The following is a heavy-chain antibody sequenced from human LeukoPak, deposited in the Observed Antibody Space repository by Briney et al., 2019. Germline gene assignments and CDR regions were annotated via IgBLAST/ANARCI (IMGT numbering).Heavy chain of an antibody. Sequence: GGSLRLSCAVSGFTFSSYAIHWVRQAPGKGLEWVAVISYDGSNKYYADSVKGRFTISRDNSKNTLYLQMNSLRAEDTAVYYCAREGTAAAGTYYFDYWGQGTLVTVSS. CDR2: ISYDGSNK. D-gene: IGHD6-13*01. V-gene: IGHV3-30*14. J-gene: IGHJ4*02. CDR3: AREGTAAAGTYYFDY. CDR1: GFTFSSYA.